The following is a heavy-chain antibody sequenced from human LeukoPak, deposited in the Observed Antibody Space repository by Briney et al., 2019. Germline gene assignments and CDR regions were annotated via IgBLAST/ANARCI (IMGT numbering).Heavy chain of an antibody. CDR2: IKPDGSDK. J-gene: IGHJ4*02. Sequence: GGSLRLSCAASGFAFSSHWMSWVRRAPGKGPEWLALIKPDGSDKYYVDSVKGRFTIFRDNAKNSLYLQLNSLRVEDTAVYYCASGAVPPHWGQGTLVTVS. D-gene: IGHD3-16*01. CDR3: ASGAVPPH. CDR1: GFAFSSHW. V-gene: IGHV3-7*01.